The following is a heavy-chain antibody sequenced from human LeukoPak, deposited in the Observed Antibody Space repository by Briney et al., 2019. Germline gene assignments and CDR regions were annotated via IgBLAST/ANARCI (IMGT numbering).Heavy chain of an antibody. D-gene: IGHD2-8*01. J-gene: IGHJ4*02. CDR1: GGSISSGSYY. Sequence: SETLSLTCTVSGGSISSGSYYWTWVRQPAGKGLEWIGRIYSSGSTDYNPSLKSRVTISVDTSKNQFSLKLSSVTAADTAVYYCALNGPFDYWGQGTLVTVSS. V-gene: IGHV4-61*02. CDR3: ALNGPFDY. CDR2: IYSSGST.